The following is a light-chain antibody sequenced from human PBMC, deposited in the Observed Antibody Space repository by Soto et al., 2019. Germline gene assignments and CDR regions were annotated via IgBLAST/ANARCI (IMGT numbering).Light chain of an antibody. V-gene: IGKV3-20*01. CDR2: GAS. CDR3: QQYGRSPQPLT. CDR1: QSVSNNY. Sequence: EIVLTQSPGTLSLSPGERATLSCRASQSVSNNYLAWYQQKPGQAPRRLIYGASSRATGIPDRFSGSGSGTDFTLTISRLEPEDFAVYYCQQYGRSPQPLTFGGGTKVDI. J-gene: IGKJ4*01.